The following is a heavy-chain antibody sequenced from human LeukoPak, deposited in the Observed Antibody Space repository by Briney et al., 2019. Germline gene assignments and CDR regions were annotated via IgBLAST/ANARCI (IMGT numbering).Heavy chain of an antibody. CDR2: ISFEGSKK. CDR1: GFALSGFG. V-gene: IGHV3-30-3*01. J-gene: IGHJ4*02. D-gene: IGHD6-6*01. CDR3: ARGRAAHYYDY. Sequence: PRRSLRLSCAASGFALSGFGTHWGRQAPGKGLGWVAVISFEGSKKYYADSVTGRFPISRDNPNNTQYLQMNGLKAEDTAVYYCARGRAAHYYDYWGQGTLVTVSS.